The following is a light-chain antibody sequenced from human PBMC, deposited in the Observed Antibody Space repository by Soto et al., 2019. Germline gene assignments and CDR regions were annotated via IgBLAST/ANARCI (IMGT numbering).Light chain of an antibody. J-gene: IGKJ1*01. V-gene: IGKV3-15*01. CDR3: QQYNNWPPTT. CDR1: QSVSSS. Sequence: EIVMTQNPATLSVSPGERATLSCRSSQSVSSSLAWYQQKPGQAPRLLIYGASTSATGIPARFSGSGSGTEFTLTISSLQSEDFAVYYCQQYNNWPPTTFGQGTKVDIK. CDR2: GAS.